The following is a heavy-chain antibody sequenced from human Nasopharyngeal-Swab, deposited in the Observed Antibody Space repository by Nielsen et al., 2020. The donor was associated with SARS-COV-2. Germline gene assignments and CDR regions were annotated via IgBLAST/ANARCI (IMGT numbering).Heavy chain of an antibody. D-gene: IGHD5-12*01. CDR1: GGSFSGYY. J-gene: IGHJ4*02. CDR2: IYHSGST. Sequence: SETLSLTCAVYGGSFSGYYWSWIRQPPGKGLEWIGEIYHSGSTNYNPSLKSRVTISVDTSKNQFSLKLSSVTAADTAVYYCASRGYSGYDFDYWGQGTLVTVSS. CDR3: ASRGYSGYDFDY. V-gene: IGHV4-34*01.